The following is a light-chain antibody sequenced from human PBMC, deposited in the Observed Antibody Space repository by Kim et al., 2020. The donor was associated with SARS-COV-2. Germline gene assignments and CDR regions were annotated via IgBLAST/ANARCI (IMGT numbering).Light chain of an antibody. V-gene: IGLV1-40*01. CDR2: GNK. CDR3: QSYDSSLNAYV. Sequence: QRVTPSCSGSSSNIGAGYDAHWYQQLPGRAPKLLISGNKNRPSGVPDRFSGSKSGTSASLAITGLQADDEADYYCQSYDSSLNAYVFGTGTKVTVL. J-gene: IGLJ1*01. CDR1: SSNIGAGYD.